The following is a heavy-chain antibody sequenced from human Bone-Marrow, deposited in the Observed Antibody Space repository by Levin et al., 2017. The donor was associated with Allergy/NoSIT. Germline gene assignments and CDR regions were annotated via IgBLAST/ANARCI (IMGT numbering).Heavy chain of an antibody. D-gene: IGHD3-10*01. V-gene: IGHV4-39*07. CDR2: IYYSGST. CDR1: GGSISSSSYY. J-gene: IGHJ5*02. CDR3: ARVSVGYYGSGSYYWFDP. Sequence: SSETLSLTCTVSGGSISSSSYYWGWIRQPPGKGLEWIGSIYYSGSTYYNPSLKSRVTISVDTSKNQFSLKLSSVTAADTAVYYCARVSVGYYGSGSYYWFDPWGQGTLVTVSS.